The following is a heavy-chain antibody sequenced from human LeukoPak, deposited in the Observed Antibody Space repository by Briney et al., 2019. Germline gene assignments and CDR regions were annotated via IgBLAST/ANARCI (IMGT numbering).Heavy chain of an antibody. CDR3: ARVGYSGYEPTGRDAFDI. CDR1: GYTFTGYY. Sequence: GASVKVSCKASGYTFTGYYMHWVRQAPGQGLEWMGWIGAYNGTTNYAQKLQGRVTMTTDTSTSTAYMELRSLRSDDTAVYYCARVGYSGYEPTGRDAFDIWGQGTMVTVSS. J-gene: IGHJ3*02. CDR2: IGAYNGTT. D-gene: IGHD5-12*01. V-gene: IGHV1-18*04.